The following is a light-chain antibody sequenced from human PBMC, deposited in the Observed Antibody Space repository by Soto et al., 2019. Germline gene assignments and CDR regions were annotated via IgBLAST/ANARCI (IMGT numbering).Light chain of an antibody. V-gene: IGKV3-20*01. Sequence: EIVLTQSPGTLSLSPGEIATLSCRASQSVSSSYLAWYQQKPGQAPRLLIYGASSRATGIPDRFSGSGSGKDFTLNISRLEPEDFAVYYWQQYGSSSYTFGQGTKLEIK. CDR1: QSVSSSY. J-gene: IGKJ2*01. CDR2: GAS. CDR3: QQYGSSSYT.